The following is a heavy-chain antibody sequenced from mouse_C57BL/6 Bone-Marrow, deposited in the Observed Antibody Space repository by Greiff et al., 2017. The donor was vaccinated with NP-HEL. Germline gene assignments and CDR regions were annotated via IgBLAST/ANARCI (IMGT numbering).Heavy chain of an antibody. Sequence: QVQLQQSGPGLVQPSQSLSITCTVSGFSLTSYGVHWVRQSPGKGLEWLGVIWSGGSTDYNAAFISRLSISKDNSKSQVFFKMNSQQADDTAIYYCASYDYPYYAMDYWGQGTSVTVSS. CDR3: ASYDYPYYAMDY. CDR1: GFSLTSYG. D-gene: IGHD2-4*01. J-gene: IGHJ4*01. CDR2: IWSGGST. V-gene: IGHV2-2*01.